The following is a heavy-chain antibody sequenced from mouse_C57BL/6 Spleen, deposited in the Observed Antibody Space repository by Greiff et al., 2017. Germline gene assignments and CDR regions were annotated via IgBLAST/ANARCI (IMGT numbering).Heavy chain of an antibody. CDR3: ARLDYYGSSYDAMDY. J-gene: IGHJ4*01. CDR2: IYPRSGNT. V-gene: IGHV1-81*01. CDR1: GYTFTSYG. D-gene: IGHD1-1*01. Sequence: VQLQQSGAELARPGASVKLSCKASGYTFTSYGISWVKQRTGQGLEWIGEIYPRSGNTYYNEKFKGKATLTADKSSSTAYMALRSLTSEDSAVYFCARLDYYGSSYDAMDYWGQGTSVTVSS.